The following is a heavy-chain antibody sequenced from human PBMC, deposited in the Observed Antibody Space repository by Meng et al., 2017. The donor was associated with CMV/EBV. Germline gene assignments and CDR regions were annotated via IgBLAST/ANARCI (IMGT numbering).Heavy chain of an antibody. D-gene: IGHD3-3*01. CDR2: IYYSGST. V-gene: IGHV4-59*01. Sequence: SETLSLTCTVSGGSISSYYWSWIRQPPGKGLEWIGYIYYSGSTNYNPSLKSRVTISVDTSKNQFSLKLSSVTTADTAVYYCARGGLFWSGYYPYCYYGMDVWGQGTTVTVSS. CDR1: GGSISSYY. J-gene: IGHJ6*02. CDR3: ARGGLFWSGYYPYCYYGMDV.